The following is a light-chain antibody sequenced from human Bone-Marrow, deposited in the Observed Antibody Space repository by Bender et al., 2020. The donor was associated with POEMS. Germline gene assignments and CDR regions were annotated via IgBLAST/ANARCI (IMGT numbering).Light chain of an antibody. CDR2: FKN. V-gene: IGLV1-44*01. CDR1: SSNIGTNP. CDR3: AAWEDSLNGLL. J-gene: IGLJ3*02. Sequence: QSVLTQPPSASGTPGQRVTISCSGSSSNIGTNPVNWYQQLPGTAPKLLIYFKNQRPSGVPDRFSGSTSGTAASLAISGFMSEDEADYYCAAWEDSLNGLLFGAGTKLTVL.